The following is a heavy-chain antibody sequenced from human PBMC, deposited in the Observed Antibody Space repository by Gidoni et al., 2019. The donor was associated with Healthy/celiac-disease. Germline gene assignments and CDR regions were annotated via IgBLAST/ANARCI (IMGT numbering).Heavy chain of an antibody. CDR1: GFTFSSYA. CDR3: AKAMTTVTRGYFDY. CDR2: ISGSGGST. D-gene: IGHD4-17*01. Sequence: VQQVESGGGLVQPGGALRLYCAASGFTFSSYARSWVRQAPGRGLEWVSAISGSGGSTYYADSVTGRFTITRDNSKNTLYLQMNSLRAEDTAVYDCAKAMTTVTRGYFDYWGQGTLVTVSS. J-gene: IGHJ4*02. V-gene: IGHV3-23*04.